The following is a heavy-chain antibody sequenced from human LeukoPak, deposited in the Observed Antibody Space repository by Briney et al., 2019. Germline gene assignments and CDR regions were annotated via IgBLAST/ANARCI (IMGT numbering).Heavy chain of an antibody. D-gene: IGHD3-10*01. CDR1: LFTLSNAW. CDR3: TTEPHIPYYYGSGSLGY. V-gene: IGHV3-15*01. Sequence: GGALRLSCVASLFTLSNAWMSTVRQAPGRGGEWVGRIKIKTDGRTTEYAAPVKGRFTISRDDSNNTLYLQMNRLKTEDTDVYYCTTEPHIPYYYGSGSLGYWGQGTLVTVSS. CDR2: IKIKTDGRTT. J-gene: IGHJ4*02.